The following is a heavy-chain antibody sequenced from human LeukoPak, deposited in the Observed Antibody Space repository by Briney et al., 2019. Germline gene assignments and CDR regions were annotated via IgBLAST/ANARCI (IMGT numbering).Heavy chain of an antibody. Sequence: GGSLRLSCAASGFSFSTHGMHWVRQAPGKGLEWVAVISYDGTIKYYEDSVKGRFTISRDNSKSTLYLQVGSLRAEDTAVYYCAKDSQELTYSHYYYMDVWGKGTTVTVSS. J-gene: IGHJ6*03. CDR2: ISYDGTIK. V-gene: IGHV3-30*18. CDR1: GFSFSTHG. D-gene: IGHD6-13*01. CDR3: AKDSQELTYSHYYYMDV.